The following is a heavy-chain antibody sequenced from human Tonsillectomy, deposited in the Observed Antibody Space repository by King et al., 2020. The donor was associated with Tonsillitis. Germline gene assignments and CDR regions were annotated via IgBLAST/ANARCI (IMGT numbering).Heavy chain of an antibody. D-gene: IGHD3-3*01. CDR1: GFTFSSYA. CDR2: ISGSGGST. V-gene: IGHV3-23*04. Sequence: DVQLVESGGGLIQPGGSLRLSCAASGFTFSSYAMNWVRQAPGKGLEWVSDISGSGGSTYYADSVEGRFAISRDNSKNTLYLQMHSLRAEDTAVYYCAKDRDFWSPHRMDVWGQGTTVTVSS. J-gene: IGHJ6*02. CDR3: AKDRDFWSPHRMDV.